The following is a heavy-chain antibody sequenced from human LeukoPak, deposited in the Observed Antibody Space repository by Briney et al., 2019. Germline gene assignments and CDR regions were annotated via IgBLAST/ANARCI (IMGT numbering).Heavy chain of an antibody. CDR1: GFTFSSYG. Sequence: GGSLRLSCAASGFTFSSYGMHWVRQAPGKGLEWGAVISYDGSNKYYADSVKGRFTISRDNSKNTLYLQMNSLRAEDTAVYYCAKAHSEWWWWYLGEDVAFDIWGQGTMVTVSS. CDR2: ISYDGSNK. V-gene: IGHV3-30*18. D-gene: IGHD2-15*01. J-gene: IGHJ3*02. CDR3: AKAHSEWWWWYLGEDVAFDI.